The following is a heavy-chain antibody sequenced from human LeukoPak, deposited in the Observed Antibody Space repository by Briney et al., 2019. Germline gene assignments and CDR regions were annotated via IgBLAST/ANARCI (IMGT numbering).Heavy chain of an antibody. CDR2: INPNSGGT. V-gene: IGHV1-2*06. D-gene: IGHD1-26*01. J-gene: IGHJ4*02. Sequence: ASVKVSCKASGYTFTGYYMHWVRQAPGQGLEWMGRINPNSGGTNYAQKFQGRVTMTRDTSISTAYMELSRLRSDDTAVYYCARGEEVGATTLGVGFDYWGQGTLVTVSS. CDR3: ARGEEVGATTLGVGFDY. CDR1: GYTFTGYY.